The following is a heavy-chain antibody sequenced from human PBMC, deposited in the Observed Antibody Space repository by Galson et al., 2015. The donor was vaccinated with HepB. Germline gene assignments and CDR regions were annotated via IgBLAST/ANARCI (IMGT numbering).Heavy chain of an antibody. V-gene: IGHV2-5*02. J-gene: IGHJ3*02. Sequence: PALVTPPPTLTLTCTFSGFSLRASGVGVGWIRQPPGKALEWLALIYWDDDKRYSPSLKSRLTITKDTSKNQVVLTMTNMDPVDTATYYCAHRRISRAFDIWGQGTMVTVSS. CDR3: AHRRISRAFDI. CDR2: IYWDDDK. CDR1: GFSLRASGVG.